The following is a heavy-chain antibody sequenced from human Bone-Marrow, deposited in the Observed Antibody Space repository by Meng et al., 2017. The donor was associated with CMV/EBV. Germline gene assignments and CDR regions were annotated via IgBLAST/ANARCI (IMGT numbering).Heavy chain of an antibody. J-gene: IGHJ5*02. CDR2: IFYSGTT. V-gene: IGHV4-39*07. CDR1: GGSISSSNSYH. D-gene: IGHD4-17*01. Sequence: SETLSLTCSVSGGSISSSNSYHWAWIRQPPGKGMEWIGNIFYSGTTYYNPSLESRVTISLDTSKNQFSLKLTSVTAADTAVYYCAREPTGFPNWFDPWGQGILVIVSS. CDR3: AREPTGFPNWFDP.